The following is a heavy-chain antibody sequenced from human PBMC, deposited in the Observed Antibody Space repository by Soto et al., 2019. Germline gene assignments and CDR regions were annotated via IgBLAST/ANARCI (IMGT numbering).Heavy chain of an antibody. J-gene: IGHJ4*02. Sequence: QVQLVESGGGVVQPGRSLRLSCAASGFTFSSYGMHWVRQAPGKGLEWVAVISYDGSNKYYADSVKGRFTISRDNSKNTQYLQMNSLRAEDTAVYYCAKTGHYDSSGFDYWGQGTLVTVSS. V-gene: IGHV3-30*18. D-gene: IGHD3-22*01. CDR1: GFTFSSYG. CDR3: AKTGHYDSSGFDY. CDR2: ISYDGSNK.